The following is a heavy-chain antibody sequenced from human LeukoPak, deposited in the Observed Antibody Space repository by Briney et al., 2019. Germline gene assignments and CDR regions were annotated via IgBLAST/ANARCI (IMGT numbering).Heavy chain of an antibody. Sequence: GGSLRLSCAASGFTFSSYGMHWVRQAPGKGLEWVAFIRYDGSNKYYADSVKGRFTISRDNSKNTLYLQMNSLRAEDTAVYYCAKDKTPYHWNEVPFDYWGQGTLVTVSS. J-gene: IGHJ4*02. CDR1: GFTFSSYG. CDR3: AKDKTPYHWNEVPFDY. V-gene: IGHV3-30*02. CDR2: IRYDGSNK. D-gene: IGHD1-1*01.